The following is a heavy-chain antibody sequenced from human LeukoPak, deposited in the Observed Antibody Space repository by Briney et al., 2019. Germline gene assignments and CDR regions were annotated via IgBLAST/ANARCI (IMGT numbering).Heavy chain of an antibody. V-gene: IGHV4-59*01. CDR3: ARNPTYYYDSSGYYQRDYFDY. J-gene: IGHJ4*02. CDR1: GGSISSYY. Sequence: SVTLSLTCTVSGGSISSYYWSWIRQPPGKGLEWIGYIYYSGSTNHNPSLKSRVTISVDTSKNQFSLKLSSVTAADTAVYYCARNPTYYYDSSGYYQRDYFDYWGQGTLVTVSS. CDR2: IYYSGST. D-gene: IGHD3-22*01.